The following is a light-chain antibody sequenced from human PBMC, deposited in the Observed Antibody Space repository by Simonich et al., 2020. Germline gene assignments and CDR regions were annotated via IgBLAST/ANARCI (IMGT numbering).Light chain of an antibody. CDR3: CSYAGSYIWV. J-gene: IGLJ3*02. V-gene: IGLV2-11*01. CDR1: SNDVGGYHY. Sequence: QSALTQPRSVSGSPGQSVTISCTGTSNDVGGYHYVSWYQQHPGKAPKLMIYDVSKRPTGAPYRVSGSKSGNTASLTISGLQAEDEAEYYCCSYAGSYIWVFGGGTKLTVL. CDR2: DVS.